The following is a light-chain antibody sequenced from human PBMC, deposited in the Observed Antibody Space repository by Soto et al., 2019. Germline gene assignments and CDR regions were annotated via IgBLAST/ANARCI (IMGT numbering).Light chain of an antibody. V-gene: IGKV1-9*01. J-gene: IGKJ5*01. CDR1: QGINTF. CDR2: AAS. Sequence: DIQITQFPSTLSASLGDRVTITCGASQGINTFLAWYQQKAGKAPKLLIYAASTLQSGVPSRFSGSGSGTDFTLTISSLQSEDFATYYCQQLNTYPITFGQGTRLEIK. CDR3: QQLNTYPIT.